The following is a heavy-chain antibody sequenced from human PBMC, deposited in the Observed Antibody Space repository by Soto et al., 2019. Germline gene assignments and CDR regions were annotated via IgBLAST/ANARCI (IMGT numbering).Heavy chain of an antibody. Sequence: ACGKVSCKASGHTFTSYGISWVRQAPGQGLEWMGWISAYNGNTNYAQKLQGRVTMTTDTSTSTAYMELRSLTSDDTDVYYCARQATVTTWDYWGQGTLVT. CDR3: ARQATVTTWDY. CDR1: GHTFTSYG. CDR2: ISAYNGNT. J-gene: IGHJ4*02. D-gene: IGHD4-17*01. V-gene: IGHV1-18*01.